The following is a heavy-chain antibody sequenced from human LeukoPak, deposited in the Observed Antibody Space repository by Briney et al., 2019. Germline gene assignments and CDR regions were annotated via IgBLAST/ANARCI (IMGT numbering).Heavy chain of an antibody. CDR2: IYYSGST. CDR1: GTSISRYY. Sequence: KPSETLSLTCAVSGTSISRYYWSWIRQVPGKGLEWIGYIYYSGSTTYNPSLKSRVTFSLDTSKNQFSLKLTSLTAADTAVYYCATYDRSDGYKLDYWGQGTLVTVPS. D-gene: IGHD5-24*01. J-gene: IGHJ4*02. CDR3: ATYDRSDGYKLDY. V-gene: IGHV4-59*03.